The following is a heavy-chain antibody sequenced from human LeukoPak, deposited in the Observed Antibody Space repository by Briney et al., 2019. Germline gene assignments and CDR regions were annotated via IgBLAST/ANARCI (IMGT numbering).Heavy chain of an antibody. CDR2: VYHSGST. V-gene: IGHV4-38-2*02. Sequence: SETLSLTCTVSGYSIMSTFYWGWIRQSPGKGLEWIGNVYHSGSTYSNPSLRSRVTISVDTSKNQFSLKLSSVTAADTAVYYCARVSDDEHGGNSGAIYFESWGQGTVVTVSS. CDR3: ARVSDDEHGGNSGAIYFES. D-gene: IGHD4-23*01. J-gene: IGHJ4*02. CDR1: GYSIMSTFY.